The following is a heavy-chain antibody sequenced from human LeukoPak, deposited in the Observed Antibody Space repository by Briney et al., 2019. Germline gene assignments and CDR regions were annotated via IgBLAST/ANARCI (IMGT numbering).Heavy chain of an antibody. D-gene: IGHD3-22*01. CDR3: ARVWTYYYDSSGYQDH. Sequence: GGSLRLSCAASGFTFSSNWMHWVRQAPGKGLEWVANIKQDGSEKYYVDSVKGRFTISRDNAKNSLYLQMNSLRAEDTAVYYCARVWTYYYDSSGYQDHWGQGTLVTVSS. CDR1: GFTFSSNW. V-gene: IGHV3-7*01. J-gene: IGHJ4*02. CDR2: IKQDGSEK.